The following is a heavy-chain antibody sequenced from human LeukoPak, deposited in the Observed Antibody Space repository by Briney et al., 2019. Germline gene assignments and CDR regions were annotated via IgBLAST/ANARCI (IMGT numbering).Heavy chain of an antibody. V-gene: IGHV3-11*01. CDR2: ISSSGSTI. Sequence: RGSLRLSCAASGFTFSDYYMSWIRQAPGKGLEWVSYISSSGSTIYYADSVKGRFTISRDNAKNSLYLQMNSLRAEDTAVYYCATGVPNRIQQFDYWGQGTLVTVSS. D-gene: IGHD5-18*01. CDR1: GFTFSDYY. CDR3: ATGVPNRIQQFDY. J-gene: IGHJ4*02.